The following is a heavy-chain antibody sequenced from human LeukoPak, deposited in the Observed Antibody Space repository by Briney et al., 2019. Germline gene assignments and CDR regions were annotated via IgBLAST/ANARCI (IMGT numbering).Heavy chain of an antibody. Sequence: PSETLSLTCTVSGGSISSGSYYWSWIRQPAGKGLEWIGRIYTSGSTNYNPSLKSRVTISVDTSKNQFSLKLSSVTAADTAVYCCAREYDSWSGYPRSDAFDIWGQGTMVTVSS. CDR3: AREYDSWSGYPRSDAFDI. CDR2: IYTSGST. V-gene: IGHV4-61*02. CDR1: GGSISSGSYY. D-gene: IGHD3-3*01. J-gene: IGHJ3*02.